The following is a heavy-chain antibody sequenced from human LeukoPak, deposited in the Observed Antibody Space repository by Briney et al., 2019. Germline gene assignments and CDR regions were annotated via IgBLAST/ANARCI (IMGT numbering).Heavy chain of an antibody. CDR1: GFTFSNHG. Sequence: AGGSLRLSCTASGFTFSNHGMNWARQAPGKGLEWISYIRSNSTDIYYVDSVKGRFTISRDNAKNSLYLQMNSLTPEDTSIYYCARRGPYFDYWGQGSLVTVSS. J-gene: IGHJ4*02. D-gene: IGHD3-10*01. CDR3: ARRGPYFDY. V-gene: IGHV3-21*05. CDR2: IRSNSTDI.